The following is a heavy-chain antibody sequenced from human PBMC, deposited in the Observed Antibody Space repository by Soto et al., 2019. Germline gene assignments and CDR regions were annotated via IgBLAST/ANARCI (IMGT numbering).Heavy chain of an antibody. V-gene: IGHV1-2*05. CDR3: ARGGGVGVAGSAAFDM. J-gene: IGHJ3*02. Sequence: QLHLVQSGAVVKKPGASVTVSCSASGYPVTAYYMHWVRQAPGRGLEWMGGINPATGAAKYTQTFLGRVPMTGDRSTSAVFMELGGVTSEDPVVFYCARGGGVGVAGSAAFDMWGQGTLVTVSS. CDR2: INPATGAA. D-gene: IGHD3-3*01. CDR1: GYPVTAYY.